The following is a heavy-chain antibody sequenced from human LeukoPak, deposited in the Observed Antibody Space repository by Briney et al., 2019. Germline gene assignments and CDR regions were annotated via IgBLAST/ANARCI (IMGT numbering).Heavy chain of an antibody. Sequence: PGGSLRLSCAAPGFTFSSYAMGWVRQAPGKGLEWVSAISGSGGSTYYADSVKGRFTISRDNSKNTLYLQMNSLRAEDTAVYYCAKGQYYYGSGSQIDYWGQGTLVTVSS. V-gene: IGHV3-23*01. CDR3: AKGQYYYGSGSQIDY. CDR1: GFTFSSYA. J-gene: IGHJ4*02. CDR2: ISGSGGST. D-gene: IGHD3-10*01.